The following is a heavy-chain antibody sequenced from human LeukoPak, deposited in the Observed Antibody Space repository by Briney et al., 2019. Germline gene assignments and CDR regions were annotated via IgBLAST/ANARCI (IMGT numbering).Heavy chain of an antibody. D-gene: IGHD3-10*01. V-gene: IGHV4-34*01. CDR3: AEFYFGSGSSNDAFDI. J-gene: IGHJ3*02. CDR2: INQSGSI. CDR1: GGSFSGYS. Sequence: PSETLSLTCAVYGGSFSGYSWTWIRQPPGKGLEWIGEINQSGSINYNPSLKSRVTISIDTSTNQFSLKLSSVTAADTALYFCAEFYFGSGSSNDAFDIWGQGTMVTVSS.